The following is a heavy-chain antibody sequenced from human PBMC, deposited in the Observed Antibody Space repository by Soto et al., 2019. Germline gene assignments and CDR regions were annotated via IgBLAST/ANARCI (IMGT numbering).Heavy chain of an antibody. CDR2: RKQDGSVR. Sequence: AGFLRLSCVASGFTFSSCWISWFRQAQGTGLEWGANRKQDGSVRYYVDSVKGRFTISRDNAMNSLYLQMNSLRAEDTAMYYCARGFSSTPNWFDPWGQGTLVTSPQ. D-gene: IGHD6-19*01. CDR1: GFTFSSCW. CDR3: ARGFSSTPNWFDP. J-gene: IGHJ5*02. V-gene: IGHV3-7*03.